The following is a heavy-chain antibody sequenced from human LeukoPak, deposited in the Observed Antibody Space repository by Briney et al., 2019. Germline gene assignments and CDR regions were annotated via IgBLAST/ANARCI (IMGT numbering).Heavy chain of an antibody. Sequence: GGSLRLSCAASGFTFSSYSMNWVRQAPGKGLEWVSVIYSGGSTYYADSVKGRFTISRDNSKNTLYLQMNSLRAEDTAVYYCARDVFNGDYDDYWGQGTLVAVSS. CDR2: IYSGGST. CDR1: GFTFSSYS. J-gene: IGHJ4*02. D-gene: IGHD4-17*01. CDR3: ARDVFNGDYDDY. V-gene: IGHV3-66*01.